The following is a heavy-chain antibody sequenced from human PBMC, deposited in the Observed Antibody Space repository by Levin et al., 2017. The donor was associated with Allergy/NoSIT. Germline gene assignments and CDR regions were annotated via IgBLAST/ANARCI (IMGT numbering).Heavy chain of an antibody. CDR3: AKDRSMVRGVIGDY. CDR2: ISGSGGST. Sequence: GESLKISCAASGFTFSSYAMSWVRQAPGKGLEWVSAISGSGGSTYYADSVKGRFTISRDNSKNTLYLQMNSLRAEDTAVYYCAKDRSMVRGVIGDYWGQGTLVTVSS. D-gene: IGHD3-10*01. CDR1: GFTFSSYA. V-gene: IGHV3-23*01. J-gene: IGHJ4*02.